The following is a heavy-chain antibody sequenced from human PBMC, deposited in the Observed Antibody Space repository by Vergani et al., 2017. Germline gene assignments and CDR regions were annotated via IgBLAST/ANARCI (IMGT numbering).Heavy chain of an antibody. CDR2: IYPGDSDT. J-gene: IGHJ3*02. D-gene: IGHD1-14*01. CDR1: GYSFTSYW. V-gene: IGHV5-51*01. Sequence: EVQLVQSGAEVQKPGESLKIPCKGSGYSFTSYWIGWVRQMPGKGLEWMGIIYPGDSDTRYSPSFQGQVTISADKSISTAYLQWSSLKASDTAMYYCARTHRPTDRPRRGAFDIWGQGTMVTVSS. CDR3: ARTHRPTDRPRRGAFDI.